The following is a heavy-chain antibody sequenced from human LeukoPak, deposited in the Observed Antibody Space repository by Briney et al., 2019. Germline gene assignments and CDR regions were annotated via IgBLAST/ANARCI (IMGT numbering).Heavy chain of an antibody. D-gene: IGHD4-17*01. CDR2: IYTSGST. V-gene: IGHV4-61*02. CDR3: ARYPYGDYEKGDAFDI. J-gene: IGHJ3*02. Sequence: ASETLSLTCTVSGGSISSGSYYWSWIRQPAGKGLEWIGRIYTSGSTNYNPSLKSRVTISVDASKNQFSLKLSSVTAADTAVYYCARYPYGDYEKGDAFDIWGQGTMVTVSS. CDR1: GGSISSGSYY.